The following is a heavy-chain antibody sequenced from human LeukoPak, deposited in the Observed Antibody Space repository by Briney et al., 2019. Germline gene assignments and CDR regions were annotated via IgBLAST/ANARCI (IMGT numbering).Heavy chain of an antibody. V-gene: IGHV3-21*01. Sequence: GGSLRLSCAASGFTFSSYSMNWVRQAPGKGLEWVSSISSSSSYIYYAGSVKGRFTISRDNAKNSLYLQMNSLRAEDTAVYYCASLGSYYWGQGTLVTVSS. CDR3: ASLGSYY. J-gene: IGHJ4*02. CDR2: ISSSSSYI. CDR1: GFTFSSYS. D-gene: IGHD3-10*01.